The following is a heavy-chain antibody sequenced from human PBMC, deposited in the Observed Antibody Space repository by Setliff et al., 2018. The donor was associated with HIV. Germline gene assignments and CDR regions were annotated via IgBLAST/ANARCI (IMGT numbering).Heavy chain of an antibody. D-gene: IGHD1-26*01. V-gene: IGHV4-38-2*01. CDR1: GYSISSGYY. CDR2: IHHSGTT. J-gene: IGHJ4*02. Sequence: PSETLSLTCAVSGYSISSGYYWAWIRQSPGKGLDWIGSIHHSGTTHYNPSPKSRVTISVDTATNQVSLQVNSVTAVDTAVYYCARVPHRVVGTTTLLYHFDYWGLGTLVTVS. CDR3: ARVPHRVVGTTTLLYHFDY.